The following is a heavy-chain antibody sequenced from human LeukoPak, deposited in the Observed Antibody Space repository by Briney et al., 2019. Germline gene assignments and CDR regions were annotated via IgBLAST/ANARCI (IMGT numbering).Heavy chain of an antibody. CDR1: GYIFTSYW. Sequence: PGESLQISCEGSGYIFTSYWIGWGRQLPGKGLEWMGIIYPGDSDTRYSPSFQGQVTISADKSISPAYLQWSSLKASDTAMYYCARLMVATGYNWFDPWGQGTLVTVSS. D-gene: IGHD5-12*01. J-gene: IGHJ5*02. V-gene: IGHV5-51*01. CDR3: ARLMVATGYNWFDP. CDR2: IYPGDSDT.